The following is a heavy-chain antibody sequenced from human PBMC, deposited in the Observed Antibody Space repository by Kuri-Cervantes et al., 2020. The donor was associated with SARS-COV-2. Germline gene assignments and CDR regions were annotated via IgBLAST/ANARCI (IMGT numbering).Heavy chain of an antibody. CDR2: IHYSGST. CDR3: ARRGAVAGTVPFFDY. Sequence: GSLRLSCTVSGGSISSSSYYWGWIRQPPGKGLEWIGSIHYSGSTYYNPSLKSRVTISVDTSKNQFSLKLSSVTAADTAVYYCARRGAVAGTVPFFDYWGQGTLVTVSS. D-gene: IGHD6-19*01. V-gene: IGHV4-39*01. J-gene: IGHJ4*02. CDR1: GGSISSSSYY.